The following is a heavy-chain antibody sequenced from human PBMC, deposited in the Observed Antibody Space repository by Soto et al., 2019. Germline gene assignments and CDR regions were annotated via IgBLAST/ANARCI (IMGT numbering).Heavy chain of an antibody. CDR3: ARDGSTVGSIGY. J-gene: IGHJ4*02. CDR1: GFTFSSYA. CDR2: VSSGGGST. D-gene: IGHD1-26*01. Sequence: EVQLLESGGGLVQPGGSLRLSCAASGFTFSSYAMTWVRQAPGKGLEWVSTVSSGGGSTYYADSVKGRFTISRDNSRNTLYLQMNSLRDEDTAVYYCARDGSTVGSIGYWGQGTLVTVSS. V-gene: IGHV3-23*01.